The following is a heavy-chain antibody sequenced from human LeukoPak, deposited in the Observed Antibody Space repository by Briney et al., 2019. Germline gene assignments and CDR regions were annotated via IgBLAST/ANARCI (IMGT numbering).Heavy chain of an antibody. J-gene: IGHJ4*02. V-gene: IGHV3-74*01. D-gene: IGHD3-16*01. Sequence: GGSLRLSCAASGFTFSSYWMHWVRQAPGKGLVWVSRISTDGSSAIYADSVKGRFTISRDNAKNTLYLQMNGLRAEDTAVYYCARVNVCPRCHFDYWGQGTLVTVSS. CDR2: ISTDGSSA. CDR3: ARVNVCPRCHFDY. CDR1: GFTFSSYW.